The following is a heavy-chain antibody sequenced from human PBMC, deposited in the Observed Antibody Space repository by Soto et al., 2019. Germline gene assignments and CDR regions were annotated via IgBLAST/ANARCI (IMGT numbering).Heavy chain of an antibody. CDR1: GYSFTDYH. CDR2: INPKSGGT. CDR3: ARGHSTDCSNGVCSFFYNQEMDV. Sequence: ASVKVSCKASGYSFTDYHIHWVRQAPGQGLEWLGRINPKSGGTSTAQKFQGWVTMTRDRSISTVYMELTRLRSDDTAVYFCARGHSTDCSNGVCSFFYNQEMDVWG. D-gene: IGHD2-8*01. J-gene: IGHJ6*02. V-gene: IGHV1-2*04.